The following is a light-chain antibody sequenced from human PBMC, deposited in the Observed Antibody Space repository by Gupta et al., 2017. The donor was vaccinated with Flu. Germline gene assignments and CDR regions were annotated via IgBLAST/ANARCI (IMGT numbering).Light chain of an antibody. CDR1: NIGRDT. CDR3: QLWDTSSDHWV. Sequence: SSVLTQPPSVSVAPVQTASITCGGNNIGRDTVHWYQQKPGQAPVLVVCDDSNRPSGIPDRFSGSNYGATATLTISRVEAGDEADYYCQLWDTSSDHWVFGGGTRLTVL. CDR2: DDS. V-gene: IGLV3-21*02. J-gene: IGLJ3*02.